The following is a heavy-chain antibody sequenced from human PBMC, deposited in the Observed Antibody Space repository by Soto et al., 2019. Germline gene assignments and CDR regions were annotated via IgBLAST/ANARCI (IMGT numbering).Heavy chain of an antibody. Sequence: SQTLSLTCAISGDSLSSDSAAWNWIRQSPSRGLEWLGRTYYRSQWYNDYAVSVKSRITINPDTSKNQFSLQLNSVTPEDTAVYYCARDREGYCSSSTCYQTPQYFYGMDVWGQGTTVTVS. CDR2: TYYRSQWYN. V-gene: IGHV6-1*01. D-gene: IGHD2-2*01. CDR1: GDSLSSDSAA. J-gene: IGHJ6*02. CDR3: ARDREGYCSSSTCYQTPQYFYGMDV.